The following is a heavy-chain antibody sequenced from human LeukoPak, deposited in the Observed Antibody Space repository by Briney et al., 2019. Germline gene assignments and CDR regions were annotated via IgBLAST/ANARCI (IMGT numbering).Heavy chain of an antibody. D-gene: IGHD3-16*01. CDR2: INPNDGGT. CDR3: ARGPLLGYDTNDSGFDI. V-gene: IGHV1-46*04. Sequence: ASVKVSCKASGYSFTTYYVHCVRQAPGQGLEWVGVINPNDGGTISAQKLRDRVTLTRDTSTSTVYVELNSLKPDDTAVYYCARGPLLGYDTNDSGFDIWGQGTLVTVSS. CDR1: GYSFTTYY. J-gene: IGHJ3*02.